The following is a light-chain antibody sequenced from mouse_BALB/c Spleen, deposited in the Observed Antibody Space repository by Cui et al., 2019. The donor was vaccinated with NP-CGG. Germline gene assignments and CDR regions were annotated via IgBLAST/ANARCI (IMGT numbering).Light chain of an antibody. J-gene: IGLJ1*01. CDR2: GTN. CDR1: IGAVTTSNY. Sequence: QGVVTQESGPTTSPGETVTPTCRSSIGAVTTSNYANWVQEKSDHLFTGLIGGTNNRAPGVPARFSGSLIGDKAALTIPGAQTEDEAIYFCVLWYSNHWVFGGGTKLTVL. V-gene: IGLV1*01. CDR3: VLWYSNHWV.